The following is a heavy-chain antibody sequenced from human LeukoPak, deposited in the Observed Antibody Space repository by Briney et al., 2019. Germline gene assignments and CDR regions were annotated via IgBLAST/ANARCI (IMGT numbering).Heavy chain of an antibody. Sequence: PSETLSLTCTVSGGSISSSIYYWGWIRQPPGKGLEWIGYIYYSGSTNYNPSLKSRVTISVDTSKNQFSLKLSSVTAADTAVYYCARGGPYYFDYWGQGTLVTVSS. CDR3: ARGGPYYFDY. CDR1: GGSISSSIYY. V-gene: IGHV4-61*05. J-gene: IGHJ4*02. CDR2: IYYSGST. D-gene: IGHD3-16*01.